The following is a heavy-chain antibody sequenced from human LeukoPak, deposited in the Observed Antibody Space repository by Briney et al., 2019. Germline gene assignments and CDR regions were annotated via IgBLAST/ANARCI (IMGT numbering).Heavy chain of an antibody. CDR3: ARGRREQQLVQFY. V-gene: IGHV1-8*01. J-gene: IGHJ4*02. D-gene: IGHD6-13*01. CDR1: GYTLTSYD. CDR2: MNPNSGNT. Sequence: GASVKVSCKASGYTLTSYDINWARQATGQGLEWMGWMNPNSGNTGYAQKFQGRVTMTRNTSISTAYMELSSLRSEDTAVYYCARGRREQQLVQFYWGQGTLVTVSS.